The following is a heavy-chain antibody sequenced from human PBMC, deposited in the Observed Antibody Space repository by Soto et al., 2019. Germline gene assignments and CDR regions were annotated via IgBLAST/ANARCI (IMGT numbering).Heavy chain of an antibody. CDR3: ATQGLRSSYYGMDV. CDR2: ISSSGRTT. Sequence: PGGSLRLSCAASGFAFSSYAMSWVRQAPGKGLEWVSGISSSGRTTYYADSVMGRFTISRDNSDNTLYLQMNSLRGEDMAEYYCATQGLRSSYYGMDVWGQGTTVTVSS. D-gene: IGHD3-16*02. CDR1: GFAFSSYA. V-gene: IGHV3-23*01. J-gene: IGHJ6*02.